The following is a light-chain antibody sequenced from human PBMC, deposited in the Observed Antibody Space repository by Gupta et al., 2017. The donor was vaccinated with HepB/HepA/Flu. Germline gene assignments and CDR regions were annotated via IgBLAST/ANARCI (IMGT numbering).Light chain of an antibody. CDR3: QQYINMYT. V-gene: IGKV3-15*01. CDR1: QSVSTK. J-gene: IGKJ2*01. CDR2: GAS. Sequence: DIVITQSPATLSMSPGERATLSCRASQSVSTKLSWYQQKPGQAPRLLIYGASTRATGVPARFSGSGSGXEFTLTXGSRQSEDSAVYYCQQYINMYTFGXGTILEIK.